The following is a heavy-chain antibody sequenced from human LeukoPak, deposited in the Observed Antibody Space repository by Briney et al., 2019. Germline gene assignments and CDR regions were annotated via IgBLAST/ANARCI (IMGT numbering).Heavy chain of an antibody. CDR3: ARITMISFALDY. J-gene: IGHJ4*02. CDR1: GGSISSGGYY. D-gene: IGHD3-22*01. Sequence: SETLSLTCTVSGGSISSGGYYWSWIRQHPGKGLEWIGYIYYSGSTYYNPSLKSRVTISVDTSKNQFSLKLSSVTAADTAVYYCARITMISFALDYWGQGTLVTVSS. CDR2: IYYSGST. V-gene: IGHV4-31*03.